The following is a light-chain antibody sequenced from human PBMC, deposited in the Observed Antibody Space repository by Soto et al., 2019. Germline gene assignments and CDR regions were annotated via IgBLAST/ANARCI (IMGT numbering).Light chain of an antibody. CDR1: QTISSW. Sequence: IPVTPAPSTRSACVPYRVTTNFRASQTISSWLDWYQQRPGKAPKLLIYDACSLESGVTQRFSGSGSGTELTLTISGLQTDDFSPYICQQYHSYWTFGQGTKVDIK. CDR3: QQYHSYWT. CDR2: DAC. V-gene: IGKV1-5*01. J-gene: IGKJ1*01.